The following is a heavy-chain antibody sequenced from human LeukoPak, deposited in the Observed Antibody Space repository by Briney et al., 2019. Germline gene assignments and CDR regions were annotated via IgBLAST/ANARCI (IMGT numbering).Heavy chain of an antibody. V-gene: IGHV3-9*01. CDR1: GFTFDDYA. J-gene: IGHJ3*02. CDR2: ISWNSGSI. Sequence: PGGSLRLSCAASGFTFDDYAMHWVRQAPGKGLEWVSGISWNSGSIGYADSVKGRFTISRDNAKNSLYLQMNSLRAEDTALYYCAKDRTYYYDSSGYYLDAFDIWGQGTMVTVSS. D-gene: IGHD3-22*01. CDR3: AKDRTYYYDSSGYYLDAFDI.